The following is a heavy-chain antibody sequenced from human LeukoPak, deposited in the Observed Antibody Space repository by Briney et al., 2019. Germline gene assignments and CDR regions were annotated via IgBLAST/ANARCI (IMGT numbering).Heavy chain of an antibody. D-gene: IGHD2-2*01. CDR2: ISAYNGKT. J-gene: IGHJ6*04. CDR3: ARDRDCSSTSCYTYYYYGMDV. Sequence: ASVTVSFTGSGYTFTIYGISWVRQAPGQGKEWMGGISAYNGKTNYAQKLQGRVTMTTDTSTSTAYMELRSLRSDDTAVYYCARDRDCSSTSCYTYYYYGMDVWGKGTTVTVSS. V-gene: IGHV1-18*04. CDR1: GYTFTIYG.